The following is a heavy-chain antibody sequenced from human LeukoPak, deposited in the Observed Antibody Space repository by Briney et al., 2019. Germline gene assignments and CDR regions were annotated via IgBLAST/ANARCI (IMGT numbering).Heavy chain of an antibody. V-gene: IGHV3-21*01. CDR1: GFTFSSYS. Sequence: GGSLRLSCAASGFTFSSYSMNWVRQAPGKGLEWVSSISSSSSYIYYADSVKGRFTVSRDNAKNSLYLQMNSLRAEDTAVYYCARAIVATIYYFDYWGQGTLATVSS. CDR2: ISSSSSYI. J-gene: IGHJ4*02. CDR3: ARAIVATIYYFDY. D-gene: IGHD5-12*01.